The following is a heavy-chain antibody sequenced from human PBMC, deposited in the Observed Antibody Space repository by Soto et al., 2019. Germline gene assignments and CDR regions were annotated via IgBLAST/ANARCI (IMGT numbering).Heavy chain of an antibody. J-gene: IGHJ4*02. V-gene: IGHV1-3*01. Sequence: GASVKVSCKASGYTFSSYAMHWVRQAPGQRLEWMGWINAGNGNTKYSQKFQGRVTITRDTSASTAYMELSSLRSEDTALYYCARDYYDSSGFDYWGQGTLVTVSS. CDR2: INAGNGNT. CDR1: GYTFSSYA. D-gene: IGHD3-22*01. CDR3: ARDYYDSSGFDY.